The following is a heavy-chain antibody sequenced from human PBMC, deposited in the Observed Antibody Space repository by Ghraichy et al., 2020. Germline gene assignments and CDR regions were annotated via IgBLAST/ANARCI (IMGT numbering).Heavy chain of an antibody. CDR2: ISWNSGTT. CDR3: AKTRLLRGNGRFDD. Sequence: GGSLRLSCAASGFTFEDYAMHWVRRSPGKGLEWVSGISWNSGTTGYVDSVKGRFTISRDNAEKSLYLQMNSLRPEDTALYYCAKTRLLRGNGRFDDWGQGTQVTVSS. CDR1: GFTFEDYA. V-gene: IGHV3-9*01. D-gene: IGHD2-8*01. J-gene: IGHJ4*02.